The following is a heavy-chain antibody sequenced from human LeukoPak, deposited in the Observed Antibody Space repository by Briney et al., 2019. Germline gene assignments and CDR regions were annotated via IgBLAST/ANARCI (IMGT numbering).Heavy chain of an antibody. V-gene: IGHV4-59*06. Sequence: PSETLSLTCTVSGGSISSYYWSWIRQPPGKCLEWIGYIYYSGSTYYNPSLKSRVTISVDTSKNQFSLKLSSVTAADTAVYYCAGKYSSGWYDFDYWGQGTLVTVSS. CDR1: GGSISSYY. J-gene: IGHJ4*02. CDR3: AGKYSSGWYDFDY. CDR2: IYYSGST. D-gene: IGHD6-19*01.